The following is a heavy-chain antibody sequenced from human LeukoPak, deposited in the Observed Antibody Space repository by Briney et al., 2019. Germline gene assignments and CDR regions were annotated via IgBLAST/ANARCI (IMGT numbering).Heavy chain of an antibody. J-gene: IGHJ4*02. CDR3: ARLRFYYGSGSYSYFDY. CDR1: GFTVSSNY. D-gene: IGHD3-10*01. CDR2: IYSGGGT. Sequence: GGSLRLSCAASGFTVSSNYMSWVRQAPGKGLEWVSVIYSGGGTYYADSVKGRFTISRHNSKNTLYLQMNSLRAEDTAVYYCARLRFYYGSGSYSYFDYWGQGTLVTVSS. V-gene: IGHV3-53*04.